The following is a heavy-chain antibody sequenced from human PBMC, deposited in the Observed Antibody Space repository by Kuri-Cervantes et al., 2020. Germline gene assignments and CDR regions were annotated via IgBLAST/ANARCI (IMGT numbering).Heavy chain of an antibody. CDR3: ARAQGGIFFPYYGMDV. Sequence: ASVKVSCKASGYTFTGYYMHWVRQAPGQGLEWMGWINPNSGGINYAQKFQGWVTMTRDTSISTAYMELSRLRSDDTAVYYCARAQGGIFFPYYGMDVWGQGTTVTVSS. CDR1: GYTFTGYY. CDR2: INPNSGGI. D-gene: IGHD3-9*01. J-gene: IGHJ6*02. V-gene: IGHV1-2*04.